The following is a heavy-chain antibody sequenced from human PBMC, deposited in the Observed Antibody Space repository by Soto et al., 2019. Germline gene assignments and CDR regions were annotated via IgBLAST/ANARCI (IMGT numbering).Heavy chain of an antibody. CDR1: GYTFTGYY. Sequence: QVQLVQSGAEVKKPGASVKVSCKASGYTFTGYYMHWVRQAPGQGLEWMGWINPNSGGTNYAQKFQGWVTLTRDTSISTAYMELRRLRSDDTAVYYCARQIGGGSFNSYYYYYGMDVWGQGTTVTVSS. CDR2: INPNSGGT. J-gene: IGHJ6*02. CDR3: ARQIGGGSFNSYYYYYGMDV. D-gene: IGHD2-15*01. V-gene: IGHV1-2*04.